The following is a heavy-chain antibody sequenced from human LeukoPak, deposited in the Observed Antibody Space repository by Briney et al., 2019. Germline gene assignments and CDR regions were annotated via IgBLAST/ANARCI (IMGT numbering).Heavy chain of an antibody. J-gene: IGHJ4*02. Sequence: GESLKISFKGSGYSFNTYWIAWVRQMPGKGLEWMGMIFPGESNIRYSPSFQGHVTISADKSTNTAYLQWSSLQASDSAIYYCARQGTAPFDYWGQGTLVTVSS. V-gene: IGHV5-51*01. D-gene: IGHD2-21*02. CDR2: IFPGESNI. CDR3: ARQGTAPFDY. CDR1: GYSFNTYW.